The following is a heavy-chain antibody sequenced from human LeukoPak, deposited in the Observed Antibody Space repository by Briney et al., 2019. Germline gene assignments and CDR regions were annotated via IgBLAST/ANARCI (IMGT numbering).Heavy chain of an antibody. D-gene: IGHD3-16*02. V-gene: IGHV4-34*01. CDR1: GGSFSGYY. Sequence: PSETLSLTCAVYGGSFSGYYWSWIRQPPGKGLEWIGEINHSGSTNYNPSLKSRVTISVDTSKNQFSLKLSSVTAADTAVYYCARGHYDYIWGSYRPTFFDYWGPGNLVTVSS. J-gene: IGHJ4*02. CDR3: ARGHYDYIWGSYRPTFFDY. CDR2: INHSGST.